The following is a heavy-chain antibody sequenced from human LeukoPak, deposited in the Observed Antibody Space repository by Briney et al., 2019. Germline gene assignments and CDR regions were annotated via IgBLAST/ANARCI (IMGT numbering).Heavy chain of an antibody. CDR3: ARENGYNIDY. V-gene: IGHV4-59*11. CDR2: IYYSGST. Sequence: PSETLSLTCTVSGGSISSHYWSWIRQPPGKGLEWIGYIYYSGSTNYNPSLKSRVTISVDTSKNQFSLKLSSVTAADTAVYYCARENGYNIDYWGQGTLVTVSS. J-gene: IGHJ4*02. D-gene: IGHD5-12*01. CDR1: GGSISSHY.